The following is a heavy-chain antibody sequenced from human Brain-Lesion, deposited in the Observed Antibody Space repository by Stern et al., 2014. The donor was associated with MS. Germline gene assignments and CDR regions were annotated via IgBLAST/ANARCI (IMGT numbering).Heavy chain of an antibody. Sequence: QVQLQESGPGLVKPSGTLSLTCAVSGGSISSSNWWSWVRQSPGKGLEWIGESDHSGSTIYNPSLKSRVTVSVEQSKNRFPLTLRSVTAADTAVYFCARFPASRHHVFDSWGQGTLVTVSS. J-gene: IGHJ4*02. CDR3: ARFPASRHHVFDS. V-gene: IGHV4-4*02. CDR1: GGSISSSNW. CDR2: SDHSGST. D-gene: IGHD6-13*01.